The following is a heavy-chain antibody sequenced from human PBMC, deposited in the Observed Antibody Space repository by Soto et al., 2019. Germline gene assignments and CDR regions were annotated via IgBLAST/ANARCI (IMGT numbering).Heavy chain of an antibody. D-gene: IGHD3-10*01. V-gene: IGHV4-30-4*01. Sequence: SETLSLTCTVSGGSISSGEHYWSWIRQPPGKGLEWVAFIYYSGNTYYNPSLKSRVTISVDTSKNQFSLKLSSVTAADTAVYYCARSPISGFWFDPWGQGTLVTVSS. CDR2: IYYSGNT. CDR3: ARSPISGFWFDP. CDR1: GGSISSGEHY. J-gene: IGHJ5*02.